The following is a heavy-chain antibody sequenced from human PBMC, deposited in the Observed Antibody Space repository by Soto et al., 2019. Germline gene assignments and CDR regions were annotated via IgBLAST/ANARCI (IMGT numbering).Heavy chain of an antibody. J-gene: IGHJ4*02. D-gene: IGHD6-6*01. CDR1: GLSFSSYC. Sequence: GGSLTLARPASGLSFSSYCMHWDRQAPGKGLEWVAVIWYDGSNKYYADSVKGRFTISRDNSKNTLYLQMNSLRAEDTAVYYCARDGSIAARLPFDYCGQGTLVTVS. CDR3: ARDGSIAARLPFDY. CDR2: IWYDGSNK. V-gene: IGHV3-33*01.